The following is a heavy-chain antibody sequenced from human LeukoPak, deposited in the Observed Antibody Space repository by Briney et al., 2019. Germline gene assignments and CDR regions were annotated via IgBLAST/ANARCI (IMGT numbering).Heavy chain of an antibody. Sequence: SETLSLTCAVYGGSFSGYYWSWIRQPPGKGLEWIGEINHSGSTNYNPSLKSRVTISVDTSKNQFSLKLSSVTAADTAVHYCARGLPRDWNRRKNWFDPWGQGTLVTVSS. V-gene: IGHV4-34*01. CDR2: INHSGST. CDR3: ARGLPRDWNRRKNWFDP. D-gene: IGHD1-1*01. J-gene: IGHJ5*02. CDR1: GGSFSGYY.